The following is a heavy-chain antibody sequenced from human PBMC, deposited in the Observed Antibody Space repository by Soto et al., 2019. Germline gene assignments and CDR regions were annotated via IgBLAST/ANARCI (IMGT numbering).Heavy chain of an antibody. CDR1: GGSITSSNW. CDR2: IYHSRST. V-gene: IGHV4-4*02. CDR3: ARDYYDILTGYDSPFDY. D-gene: IGHD3-9*01. J-gene: IGHJ4*02. Sequence: SETLSLTCAVSGGSITSSNWWSWVRQPPGKGLEWIGEIYHSRSTNYNPSLESRVTISVDKSKYQFSLKLSSVTAADTAVYYCARDYYDILTGYDSPFDYWGQGTLVTVSS.